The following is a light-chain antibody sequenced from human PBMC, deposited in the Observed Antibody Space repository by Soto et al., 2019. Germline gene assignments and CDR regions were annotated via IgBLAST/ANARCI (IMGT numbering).Light chain of an antibody. CDR1: RGHSRYA. CDR2: LSSDGSH. J-gene: IGLJ2*01. CDR3: QTWDTGARVV. Sequence: QLVLTQSPSASASLGASVKLTCTMSRGHSRYAIAWHQQQPEKGPRYLMKLSSDGSHSKGDGIPDRFSGSSSGAERYLTISSLQSEDEADYYCQTWDTGARVVFGGGTKLTVL. V-gene: IGLV4-69*01.